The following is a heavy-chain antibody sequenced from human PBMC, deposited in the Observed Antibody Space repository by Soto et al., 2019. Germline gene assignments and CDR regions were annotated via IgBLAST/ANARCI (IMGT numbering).Heavy chain of an antibody. CDR3: ARDRGELGFDP. J-gene: IGHJ5*02. CDR2: IYYSGST. V-gene: IGHV4-31*03. Sequence: PSETLSLTCTVSGGSISSGGYYWSWVRQHPGKGLEWIGYIYYSGSTYYNPSLKSRVTISVDTSKNQFSPKLSSVTAADTAVYYCARDRGELGFDPWGQGTLVTVSS. CDR1: GGSISSGGYY. D-gene: IGHD1-26*01.